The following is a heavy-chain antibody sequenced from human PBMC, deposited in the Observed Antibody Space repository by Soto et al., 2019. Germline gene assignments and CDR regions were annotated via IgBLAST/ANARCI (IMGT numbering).Heavy chain of an antibody. V-gene: IGHV3-23*01. J-gene: IGHJ4*02. D-gene: IGHD2-21*02. CDR2: ISGSGGST. CDR3: AKCGDYVGYYFDY. CDR1: GFTFSSYA. Sequence: GVSLRLSCAASGFTFSSYAMSWVRQAPGKGLEWVSAISGSGGSTYYADSVKGRFTISRDNSKNTLYLQMNSLRAEDAAVYYCAKCGDYVGYYFDYWGQGTLVTVSS.